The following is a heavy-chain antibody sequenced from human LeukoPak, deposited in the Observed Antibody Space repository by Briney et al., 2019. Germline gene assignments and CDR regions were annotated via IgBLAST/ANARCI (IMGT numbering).Heavy chain of an antibody. Sequence: GGSLRLSCAASGFSFSNYAMSWVRQAPGKGLEWVALISYDGSNKYYTDSVKGRFTISRDNAKNTLYLQMNSLRSEDTAVYYCARLQGVVPAADDEYYFDYWGQGTLVTVSS. CDR1: GFSFSNYA. V-gene: IGHV3-30*03. CDR2: ISYDGSNK. J-gene: IGHJ4*02. D-gene: IGHD2-2*01. CDR3: ARLQGVVPAADDEYYFDY.